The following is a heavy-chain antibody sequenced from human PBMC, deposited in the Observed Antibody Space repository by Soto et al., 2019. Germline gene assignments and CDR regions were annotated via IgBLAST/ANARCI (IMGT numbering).Heavy chain of an antibody. D-gene: IGHD5-12*01. CDR2: IIPIFGTA. V-gene: IGHV1-69*06. Sequence: ASVKVSCKASGGTFSSYAISWVRQAPGQGLEWMGGIIPIFGTANYAQKFQGRVTITADKSTSTAYMELSSPRSEDTAVYYCAREDSGYDFYYYGMDVWGQGTTVTVSS. CDR3: AREDSGYDFYYYGMDV. CDR1: GGTFSSYA. J-gene: IGHJ6*02.